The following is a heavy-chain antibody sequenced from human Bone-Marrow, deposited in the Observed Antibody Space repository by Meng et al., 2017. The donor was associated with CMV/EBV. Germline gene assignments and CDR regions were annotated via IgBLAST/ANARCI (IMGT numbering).Heavy chain of an antibody. D-gene: IGHD3-16*02. CDR1: GFTFSKHY. CDR2: ISSNGTIK. Sequence: GESLKISCGASGFTFSKHYMSWVRQAPGNGLEWISSISSNGTIKYYSDSVKGRFTVSRGNTKSSLYLHMNSLRDDDTEMYYCVGGLIDWGQGTLVTVSS. V-gene: IGHV3-11*01. CDR3: VGGLID. J-gene: IGHJ4*02.